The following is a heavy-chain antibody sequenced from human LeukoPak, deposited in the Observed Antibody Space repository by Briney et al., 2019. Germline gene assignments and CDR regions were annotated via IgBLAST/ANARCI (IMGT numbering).Heavy chain of an antibody. J-gene: IGHJ6*03. CDR1: GFTFSRYS. Sequence: GGSLRLSCAASGFTFSRYSMNWVRQAPGKGLEWVASISSTSTFIYSADSVKGRFTISRDTAKNSLFLQMNSLRAEDTAIYYCARADFDSSDYPQTYYYYYMDVWGKGTTVTVSS. D-gene: IGHD3-22*01. V-gene: IGHV3-21*01. CDR3: ARADFDSSDYPQTYYYYYMDV. CDR2: ISSTSTFI.